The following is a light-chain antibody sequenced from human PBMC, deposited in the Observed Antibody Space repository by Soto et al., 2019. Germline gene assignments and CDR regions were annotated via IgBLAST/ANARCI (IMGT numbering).Light chain of an antibody. J-gene: IGKJ2*01. CDR3: QQYGSSPYT. Sequence: EIVLTQSPGTLSLSPGERATLSCRASQSVSSSYLAWYQQKPGQAPRLLMYVASSRATGIPDRFSGGGSAKDFTLTISRLEPEDFAVYYCQQYGSSPYTFGQGTKLEIK. V-gene: IGKV3-20*01. CDR1: QSVSSSY. CDR2: VAS.